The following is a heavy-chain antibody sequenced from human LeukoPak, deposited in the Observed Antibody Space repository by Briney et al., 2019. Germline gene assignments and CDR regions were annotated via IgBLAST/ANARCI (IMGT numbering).Heavy chain of an antibody. J-gene: IGHJ5*02. CDR2: VYYDGST. Sequence: SETLSLTCFVSGGSISGYYWSWFRRPPGEGLEWIGYVYYDGSTAYNPSLKSRVTISADTSRNQFALKVNSVTAADPAVYFCARHTLLDNSGYYPDHWGQGTLVTVFS. CDR3: ARHTLLDNSGYYPDH. CDR1: GGSISGYY. D-gene: IGHD3-22*01. V-gene: IGHV4-59*08.